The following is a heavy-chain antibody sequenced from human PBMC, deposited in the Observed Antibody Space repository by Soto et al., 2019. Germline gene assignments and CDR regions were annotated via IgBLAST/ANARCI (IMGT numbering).Heavy chain of an antibody. J-gene: IGHJ4*02. CDR1: GDSIRSTSYC. V-gene: IGHV4-39*01. CDR2: IYYSGST. CDR3: ARYYSNSGIDF. D-gene: IGHD4-4*01. Sequence: SETLSLTCTVSGDSIRSTSYCWGWIRKPPGKGLEWIATIYYSGSTYYNPSLKSRVTISVDASKNQFSLRLGSVTAADTAVYYCARYYSNSGIDFWGQGTLVTVSS.